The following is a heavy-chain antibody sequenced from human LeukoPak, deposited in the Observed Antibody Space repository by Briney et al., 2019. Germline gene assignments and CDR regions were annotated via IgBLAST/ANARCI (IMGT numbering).Heavy chain of an antibody. V-gene: IGHV1-18*01. CDR1: GYTFTSYG. J-gene: IGHJ5*02. Sequence: GASVKVSCKASGYTFTSYGISWVRQAPGQGLEWMGWISASNGNTNYAQKLQGRVTMTTDTSTSTAYMELRSLRSDDTAVYYCARDCSSTSCYTLGMEVGFDPWGQGTLVTVSS. D-gene: IGHD2-2*02. CDR2: ISASNGNT. CDR3: ARDCSSTSCYTLGMEVGFDP.